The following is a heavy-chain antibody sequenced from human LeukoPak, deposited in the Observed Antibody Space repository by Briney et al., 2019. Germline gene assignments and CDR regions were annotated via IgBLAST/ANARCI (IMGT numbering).Heavy chain of an antibody. CDR3: SGSPPLGSNNDYYTPFDY. CDR2: MYYSGST. J-gene: IGHJ4*02. V-gene: IGHV4-59*01. Sequence: PSETLSLTCTVSGGSISNYYWSWIRQPPGKALEWIGYMYYSGSTNYNPSLKSRVTISVDTTKNQFSLKMRSITAADTAVYYCSGSPPLGSNNDYYTPFDYWAQGTLVTVSS. D-gene: IGHD3-3*01. CDR1: GGSISNYY.